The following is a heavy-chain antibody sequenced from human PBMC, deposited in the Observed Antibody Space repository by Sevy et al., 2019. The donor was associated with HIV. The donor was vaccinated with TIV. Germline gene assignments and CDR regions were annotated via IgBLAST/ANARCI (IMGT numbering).Heavy chain of an antibody. V-gene: IGHV4-30-2*01. CDR2: IFHTGNT. D-gene: IGHD4-17*01. Sequence: SETLSLTCAVSGDSISSGTYSWNWIRQPPGKGLEWIGYIFHTGNTYYNPSLKSRVTMSVDRSENQFSLRMNSVTAADTAVYFCARDGGTMTTPGSFDFWGQGTMVTVSS. CDR3: ARDGGTMTTPGSFDF. J-gene: IGHJ3*01. CDR1: GDSISSGTYS.